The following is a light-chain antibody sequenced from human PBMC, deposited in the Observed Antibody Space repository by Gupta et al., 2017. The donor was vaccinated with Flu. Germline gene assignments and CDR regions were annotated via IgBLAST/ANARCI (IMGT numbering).Light chain of an antibody. Sequence: QSALTQPRSVSGSPGQSVTISCTRTRSAAGGYNYVSWYQHHPGTATKLMIYDVSKRPSGVPDRFSGSKSGNTASLTISVLQAEDDADYYCCSYAGSYTYVFGTGTKVTVL. J-gene: IGLJ1*01. CDR1: RSAAGGYNY. CDR3: CSYAGSYTYV. CDR2: DVS. V-gene: IGLV2-11*01.